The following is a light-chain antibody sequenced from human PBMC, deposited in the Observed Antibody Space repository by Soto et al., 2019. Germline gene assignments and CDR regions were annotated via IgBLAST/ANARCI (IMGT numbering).Light chain of an antibody. V-gene: IGKV3-15*01. J-gene: IGKJ1*01. CDR3: QQHDQGWT. CDR1: QSVSTK. Sequence: EMVMTQSPATLSVSLGERATLSCRASQSVSTKLVWYQQKPGQAPRLLIYGASTRATGIPARFSGSGSGTGFTLTISSLQSEDFAVYYCQQHDQGWTFGQGTKVEIK. CDR2: GAS.